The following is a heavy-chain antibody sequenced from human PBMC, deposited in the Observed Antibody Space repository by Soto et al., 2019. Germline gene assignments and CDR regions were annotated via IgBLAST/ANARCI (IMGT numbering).Heavy chain of an antibody. CDR1: VFTCSSYA. J-gene: IGHJ4*02. Sequence: WWSLRLSCSASVFTCSSYAMNWVRQAPGKGLEWVSGITAGGGTTYYADSVKGRFTISRDNSKNTHTLYLQMNSLRAEDTAVYYCAKDHSSVVYHFDYWGQGTLVTVSS. CDR3: AKDHSSVVYHFDY. D-gene: IGHD2-2*02. V-gene: IGHV3-23*01. CDR2: ITAGGGTT.